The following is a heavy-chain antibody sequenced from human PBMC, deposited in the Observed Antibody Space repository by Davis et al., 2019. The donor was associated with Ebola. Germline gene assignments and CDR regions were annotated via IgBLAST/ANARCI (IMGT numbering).Heavy chain of an antibody. CDR3: ARDDFWTKRGYYYGMDV. CDR1: GYSLTSYW. V-gene: IGHV5-51*01. D-gene: IGHD3-3*01. Sequence: GESLKISCKGSGYSLTSYWIGWVRQMPGKGLEWMGIIYPGDSDTRHSPSFQGQVTISADKSISTAYLQWSSLKASDTAMYYCARDDFWTKRGYYYGMDVWGQGTTVTVSS. J-gene: IGHJ6*02. CDR2: IYPGDSDT.